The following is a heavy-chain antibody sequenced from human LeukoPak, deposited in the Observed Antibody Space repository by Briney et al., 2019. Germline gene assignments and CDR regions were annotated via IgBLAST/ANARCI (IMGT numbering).Heavy chain of an antibody. Sequence: AGSLRLSCAAAGFTFSNAWMNWVRQAPGKGLEWVGRIGSKSDHGTTDYAAPVKGRVTISRDDSKNTLYLQMNSLKTEDTAVYYCTTRELRYYGSGTYPVAFDIWGQGTMVTVSS. D-gene: IGHD3-10*01. CDR3: TTRELRYYGSGTYPVAFDI. V-gene: IGHV3-15*04. CDR2: IGSKSDHGTT. J-gene: IGHJ3*02. CDR1: GFTFSNAW.